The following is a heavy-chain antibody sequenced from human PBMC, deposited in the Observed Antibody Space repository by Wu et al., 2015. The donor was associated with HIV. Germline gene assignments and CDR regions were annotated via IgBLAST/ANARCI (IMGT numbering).Heavy chain of an antibody. CDR2: INPNSGGT. D-gene: IGHD3-10*01. CDR3: ARDRNGSGSFYAFDI. V-gene: IGHV1-2*02. Sequence: QVQLVQSGAEVKKPGASVKVSCKASGYTFTGYYMHWVRQAPGQGLEWMGWINPNSGGTNYAQKFQGRVTMTRDTSISTAYMELSRLRSDDTAVYYCARDRNGSGSFYAFDIWGQGTMVTVSS. J-gene: IGHJ3*02. CDR1: GYTFTGYY.